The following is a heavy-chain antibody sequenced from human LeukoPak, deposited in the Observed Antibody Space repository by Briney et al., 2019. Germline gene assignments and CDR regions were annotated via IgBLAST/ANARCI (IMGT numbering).Heavy chain of an antibody. J-gene: IGHJ5*02. D-gene: IGHD3-10*01. CDR3: ARDPSGRPSWFDL. CDR1: GYSFTSYW. Sequence: GESLNISCNCSGYSFTSYWISGVRPMPGRGVEWMGRIDPSDSYTNYSQSFQGHVTISADKSVGTAYLQWSSLKASDTAMYYCARDPSGRPSWFDLWGQGPLVTVSS. V-gene: IGHV5-10-1*01. CDR2: IDPSDSYT.